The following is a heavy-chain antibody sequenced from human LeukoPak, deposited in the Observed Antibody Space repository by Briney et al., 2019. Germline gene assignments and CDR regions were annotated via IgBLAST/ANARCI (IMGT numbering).Heavy chain of an antibody. Sequence: GGSLRLSCAASGFSFSSYWMTWVRQAPGKGLEWVGNIKQDGSEKYYVDSVKGRFTISRDNAKNSLDLQMNSLRAEDTAVYYCARVKDHYSYYYYMDVWGKGTTVTVSS. D-gene: IGHD1-14*01. CDR3: ARVKDHYSYYYYMDV. J-gene: IGHJ6*03. CDR2: IKQDGSEK. CDR1: GFSFSSYW. V-gene: IGHV3-7*01.